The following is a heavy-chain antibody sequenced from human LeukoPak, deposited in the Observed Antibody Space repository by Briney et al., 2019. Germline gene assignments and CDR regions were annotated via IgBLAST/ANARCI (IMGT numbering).Heavy chain of an antibody. J-gene: IGHJ4*02. CDR1: GFTFSSYV. V-gene: IGHV3-23*01. CDR3: AKGGRITAVLPFDY. CDR2: ISGSGGGT. D-gene: IGHD6-13*01. Sequence: PGGSLRLSCAASGFTFSSYVMSWVRQAPGKGLEWVSAISGSGGGTYYADSVKGRFTISRDNSKNTLYLQVSSLRAEDTAVYRCAKGGRITAVLPFDYWGQGTLVTVSS.